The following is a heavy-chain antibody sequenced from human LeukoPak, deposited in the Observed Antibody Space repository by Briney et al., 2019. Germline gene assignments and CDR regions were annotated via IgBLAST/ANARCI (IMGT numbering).Heavy chain of an antibody. CDR2: ISYDGSNK. V-gene: IGHV3-30*04. Sequence: GGSLRLSCAASGFTFSSYAMHWVRQAPGKGLEWVAVISYDGSNKYYADSVKGRFTISRDNSKNTLYLQMNSLRAEDTAVYHCTRGYGPWGQGTLVTVSS. D-gene: IGHD4-17*01. CDR1: GFTFSSYA. J-gene: IGHJ5*02. CDR3: TRGYGP.